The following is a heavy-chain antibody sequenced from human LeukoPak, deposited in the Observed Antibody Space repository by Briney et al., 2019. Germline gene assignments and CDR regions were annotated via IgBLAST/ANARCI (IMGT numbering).Heavy chain of an antibody. CDR1: DGSFRDYY. V-gene: IGHV4-34*03. J-gene: IGHJ5*02. D-gene: IGHD3-3*01. Sequence: SETLSLTCAVYDGSFRDYYWSWIRQPPGRGLEWIGEINDSGITNYNPSRKNRGTISSDTSKNQFSLKLTAVTAADTAIYYCSLRFLKWAPFRPWGQGTLVTVSP. CDR2: INDSGIT. CDR3: SLRFLKWAPFRP.